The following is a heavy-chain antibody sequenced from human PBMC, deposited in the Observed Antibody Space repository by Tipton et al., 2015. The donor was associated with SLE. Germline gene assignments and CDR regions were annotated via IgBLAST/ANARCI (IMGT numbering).Heavy chain of an antibody. V-gene: IGHV4-59*01. CDR1: GVSISDYS. CDR2: FDDGGRS. Sequence: TLSLTCSVSGVSISDYSWSWIRQPPGKPLDWIGYFDDGGRSVKYNPSLKSRVTISLDTSKNHFSLKLSSVTAADTAVYYCARGGTPAAGCKWFDPWGQGTLVTVPS. J-gene: IGHJ5*02. D-gene: IGHD6-13*01. CDR3: ARGGTPAAGCKWFDP.